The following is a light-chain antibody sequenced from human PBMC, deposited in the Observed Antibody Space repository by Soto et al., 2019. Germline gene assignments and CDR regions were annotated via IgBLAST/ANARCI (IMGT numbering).Light chain of an antibody. Sequence: QSVLTQPASVSGSPGQSITISCTGTSSDVGGYNYVSWYQHRPGEAPKLMIYDVSNRPSGVSNRFSGSKSGNTASLTISGPQPEDEADYYCSSYTTSNTRQIVFGTGTKVTVL. CDR1: SSDVGGYNY. CDR2: DVS. J-gene: IGLJ1*01. CDR3: SSYTTSNTRQIV. V-gene: IGLV2-14*03.